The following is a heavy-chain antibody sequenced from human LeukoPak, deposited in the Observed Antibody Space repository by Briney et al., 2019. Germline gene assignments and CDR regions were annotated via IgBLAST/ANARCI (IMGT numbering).Heavy chain of an antibody. Sequence: GGSLRLSCAASGFTFSSYGMSWVRQAPGKGLEWVSAISGSGGSTYYADSVKGRFTISRDNSKNTLYLQMNSLRAEDTAVYYCAKDAVSSTMIVVVPSVYFQHWGQGTLVTVSS. J-gene: IGHJ1*01. V-gene: IGHV3-23*01. CDR2: ISGSGGST. CDR3: AKDAVSSTMIVVVPSVYFQH. CDR1: GFTFSSYG. D-gene: IGHD3-22*01.